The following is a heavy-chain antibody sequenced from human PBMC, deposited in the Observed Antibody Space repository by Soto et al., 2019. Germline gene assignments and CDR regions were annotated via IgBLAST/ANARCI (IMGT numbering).Heavy chain of an antibody. CDR2: INHSGST. J-gene: IGHJ4*02. V-gene: IGHV4-34*01. CDR1: GGSFSGYY. Sequence: SETLSLTCAVYGGSFSGYYWSWIRQPPGKGLEWIGEINHSGSTNYNPSLKSRVTISVDTSKNQFSLKLSSVTAADTAVYYCARAPRSGGSCYSRRGQGTLVTVSS. CDR3: ARAPRSGGSCYSR. D-gene: IGHD2-15*01.